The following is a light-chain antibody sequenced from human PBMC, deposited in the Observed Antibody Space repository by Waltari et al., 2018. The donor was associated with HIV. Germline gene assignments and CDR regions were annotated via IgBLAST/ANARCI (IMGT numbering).Light chain of an antibody. CDR3: QSYDSSNHAV. CDR2: GDN. V-gene: IGLV6-57*03. Sequence: NFMLTQPHSVSESPGKTVTVSCTRSSGSIASNYVQWYQQRPGSAPTTVIDGDNQRPSGVPDRFSGSIDSSSNSASLTISGLKTEDEADYYCQSYDSSNHAVFGGGTKLTVL. J-gene: IGLJ3*02. CDR1: SGSIASNY.